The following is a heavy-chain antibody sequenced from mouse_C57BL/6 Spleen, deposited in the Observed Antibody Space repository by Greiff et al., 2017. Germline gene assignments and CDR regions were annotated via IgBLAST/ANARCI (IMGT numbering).Heavy chain of an antibody. CDR2: ISSGSSTI. J-gene: IGHJ4*01. CDR1: GFTFSDYG. Sequence: EVKLVESGGGLVKPGGSLKLSCAASGFTFSDYGMHWVRQAPEKGLEWVAYISSGSSTIYYADTVKGRFTISRDNAKNTLFLQMTSLRSEDTAMYYCARLGSSSLYYAMDYWGQGTSVTVSS. V-gene: IGHV5-17*01. CDR3: ARLGSSSLYYAMDY. D-gene: IGHD1-1*01.